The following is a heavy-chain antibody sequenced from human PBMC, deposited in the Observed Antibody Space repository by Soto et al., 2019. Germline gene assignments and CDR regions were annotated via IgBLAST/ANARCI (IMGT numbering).Heavy chain of an antibody. CDR2: ISGSGGST. V-gene: IGHV3-23*01. D-gene: IGHD1-1*01. CDR3: ANIFNWKYFDY. CDR1: GFTFSSYA. J-gene: IGHJ4*02. Sequence: GGSLRLSCAASGFTFSSYALSWVRQAPGKGLEWVSAISGSGGSTYYADSVKGRFTISRDNSQNTLYLQMNSLRAEDTAVYYCANIFNWKYFDYWGQGTLVTVSS.